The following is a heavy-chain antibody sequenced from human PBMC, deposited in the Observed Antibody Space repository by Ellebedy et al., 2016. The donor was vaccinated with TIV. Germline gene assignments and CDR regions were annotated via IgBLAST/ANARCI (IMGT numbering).Heavy chain of an antibody. CDR2: VHRGGNT. CDR3: ARHGLHFFDK. V-gene: IGHV4-34*01. CDR1: VESFSGLY. J-gene: IGHJ4*02. Sequence: MPSETLSLTCAVYVESFSGLYWSWIRQPPGKGLEWIGEVHRGGNTNYNPSLKSRVTISVDTSKNQVSLNLNSVTAADTAVYYCARHGLHFFDKWGQGTLVTVSS.